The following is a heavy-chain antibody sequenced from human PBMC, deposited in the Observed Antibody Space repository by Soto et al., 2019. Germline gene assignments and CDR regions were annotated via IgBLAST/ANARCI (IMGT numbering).Heavy chain of an antibody. J-gene: IGHJ6*02. Sequence: PGGSLRLSCAASGFTFSSYSMNWVRQAPGKGLEWVSSISSSSSYIYYADSVKGRFTISRDNAKNSLYLQMNSLRAEDTAVYYCARDQETTLFSSHYYYYGMGVWGQGTTVTVSS. D-gene: IGHD4-17*01. V-gene: IGHV3-21*01. CDR1: GFTFSSYS. CDR3: ARDQETTLFSSHYYYYGMGV. CDR2: ISSSSSYI.